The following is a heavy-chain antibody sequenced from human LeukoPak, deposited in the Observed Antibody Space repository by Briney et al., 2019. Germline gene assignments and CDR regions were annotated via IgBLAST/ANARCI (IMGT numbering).Heavy chain of an antibody. V-gene: IGHV3-23*01. CDR1: GFTFSAYA. D-gene: IGHD4-17*01. J-gene: IGHJ5*02. CDR3: AKDSGDYAGWFDP. CDR2: ISGSGGST. Sequence: GGSLRLSCAASGFTFSAYAMNWVRQAPGKGLEWVSAISGSGGSTYYADSVKGRFTISRDNSKKTLYLQMNSLRAEDTALYLCAKDSGDYAGWFDPWGQGTLVTVSS.